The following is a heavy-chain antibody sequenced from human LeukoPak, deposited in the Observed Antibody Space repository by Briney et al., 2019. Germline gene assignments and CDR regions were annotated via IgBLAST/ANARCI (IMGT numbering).Heavy chain of an antibody. CDR1: GFTFSSYA. V-gene: IGHV3-30*04. Sequence: GRSLRLSCAASGFTFSSYAMHWVRQAPGKGLEWVAVISYDGSNKYYADSVKGRFTISRDNSKNTLYLQMNSLRAEDTAVYYCARAVGYSYGFDYFDYWGQGTPVTVSS. CDR2: ISYDGSNK. CDR3: ARAVGYSYGFDYFDY. J-gene: IGHJ4*02. D-gene: IGHD5-18*01.